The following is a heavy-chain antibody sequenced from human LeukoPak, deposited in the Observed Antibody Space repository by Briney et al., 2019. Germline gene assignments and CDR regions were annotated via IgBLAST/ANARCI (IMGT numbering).Heavy chain of an antibody. Sequence: GRSLRPSCAASGFTFDDYAMHWVRQAPGKGLEWGSGISWNSGSIGYADSVKGRFTISRDNAKNSLYLQMNSLRAEDTALYYCAKDIVDYGDYLGAFDIWGQGTMVTVSS. CDR2: ISWNSGSI. D-gene: IGHD4-17*01. CDR3: AKDIVDYGDYLGAFDI. CDR1: GFTFDDYA. J-gene: IGHJ3*02. V-gene: IGHV3-9*01.